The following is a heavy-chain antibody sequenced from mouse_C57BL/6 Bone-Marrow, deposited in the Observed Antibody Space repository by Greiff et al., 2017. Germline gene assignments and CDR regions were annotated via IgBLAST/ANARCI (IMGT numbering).Heavy chain of an antibody. CDR2: INPNSGTT. V-gene: IGHV1-39*01. J-gene: IGHJ2*01. CDR1: GYSFTDYN. D-gene: IGHD3-2*02. Sequence: EVQLQQPGPELVKPGASVKISCKASGYSFTDYNMNWVKQSNGKSLEWIGVINPNSGTTSYNQKFKGTATLTVDQSSSTAYMQLNSLSSEDSAVYYGARSGGAFDYWGQGTTLTVSS. CDR3: ARSGGAFDY.